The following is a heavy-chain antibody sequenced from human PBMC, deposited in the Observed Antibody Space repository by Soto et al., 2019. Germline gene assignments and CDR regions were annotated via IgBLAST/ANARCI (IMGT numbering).Heavy chain of an antibody. Sequence: SETLSLTCAVYGGSFSGYYWSWIRQPPGKGLEWIGEINHSGSTNYNPSLKSRVTISVDTSKNQFSLKLSSVTAADTAVYYCARAGYSSSWGGYYYGMDVWGQGTTVTVSS. J-gene: IGHJ6*02. V-gene: IGHV4-34*01. D-gene: IGHD6-13*01. CDR2: INHSGST. CDR3: ARAGYSSSWGGYYYGMDV. CDR1: GGSFSGYY.